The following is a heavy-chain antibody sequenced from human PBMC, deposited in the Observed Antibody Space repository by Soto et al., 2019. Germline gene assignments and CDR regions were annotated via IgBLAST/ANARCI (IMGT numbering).Heavy chain of an antibody. D-gene: IGHD2-15*01. CDR1: GFTFSSYA. Sequence: EVQLLESGGGLVQPGESLRLSCAASGFTFSSYAMTWVRQAPGKGLEWVSSISGSGDYTYFADSVKGRFTISRDNSKGTLYLQMSSLRVEDPAIYYCAKDSRSHTQGWFDPWGQGTLVTVSS. V-gene: IGHV3-23*01. J-gene: IGHJ5*02. CDR3: AKDSRSHTQGWFDP. CDR2: ISGSGDYT.